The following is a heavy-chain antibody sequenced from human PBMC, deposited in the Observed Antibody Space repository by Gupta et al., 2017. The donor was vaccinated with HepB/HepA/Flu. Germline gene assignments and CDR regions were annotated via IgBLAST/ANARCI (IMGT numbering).Heavy chain of an antibody. J-gene: IGHJ4*02. Sequence: EVQLVESGGDLVQPGGSLRLSCAGSGFTMNVHYINWVRQSPGKGLEWVAGINPGGSDKQYIDSVKGRFTISRDNAKNSVYLQMDSLRAEDTAVYYCASWGGNSHYWGQGTLVTVSS. CDR1: GFTMNVHY. CDR2: INPGGSDK. D-gene: IGHD3-16*01. CDR3: ASWGGNSHY. V-gene: IGHV3-7*01.